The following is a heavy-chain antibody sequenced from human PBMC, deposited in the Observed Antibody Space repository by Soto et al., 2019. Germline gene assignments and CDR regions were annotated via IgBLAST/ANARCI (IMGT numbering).Heavy chain of an antibody. CDR1: GGTFSSYA. J-gene: IGHJ6*02. CDR2: IIPIFGTA. V-gene: IGHV1-69*13. CDR3: ARGTVVVPAARYGMDV. D-gene: IGHD2-2*01. Sequence: ASVKVSCKASGGTFSSYAISWVRQAPGQGLEWMGGIIPIFGTANYAQKFQGRVTITADESTSTAYMELSSLRSEDTAVYYCARGTVVVPAARYGMDVWGQGTTVTVSS.